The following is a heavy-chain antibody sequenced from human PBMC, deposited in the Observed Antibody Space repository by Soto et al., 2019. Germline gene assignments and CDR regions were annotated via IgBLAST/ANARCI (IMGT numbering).Heavy chain of an antibody. D-gene: IGHD3-22*01. J-gene: IGHJ3*02. V-gene: IGHV3-23*01. Sequence: GGSLRLSCAASGFTFSSYAMSWVRQAPGKGLEWVLAISGSGGSTYYADSVKGRFTISRDNSKNTLYLQMNSLRAEDTAVYYCAKGATYYYDSSGYGAFDIWGQGTMVTVSS. CDR3: AKGATYYYDSSGYGAFDI. CDR1: GFTFSSYA. CDR2: ISGSGGST.